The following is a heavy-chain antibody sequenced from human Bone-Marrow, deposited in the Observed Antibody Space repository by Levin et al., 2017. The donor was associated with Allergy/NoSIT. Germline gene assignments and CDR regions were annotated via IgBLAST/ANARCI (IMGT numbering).Heavy chain of an antibody. CDR1: GYTFTSYA. D-gene: IGHD6-19*01. Sequence: GESLKISCKASGYTFTSYAMNWVRQAPGQGLEWMGWINTNTGNPTYAQGFTGRFVFSLDTSVSTAYLQISSLKAEDTAVYYCARDRIAPVAGTYYYGMDVWGQGTTVTVSS. J-gene: IGHJ6*02. CDR3: ARDRIAPVAGTYYYGMDV. V-gene: IGHV7-4-1*02. CDR2: INTNTGNP.